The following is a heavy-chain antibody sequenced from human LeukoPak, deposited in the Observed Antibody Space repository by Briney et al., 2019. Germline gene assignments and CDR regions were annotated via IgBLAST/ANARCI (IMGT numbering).Heavy chain of an antibody. V-gene: IGHV4-59*01. D-gene: IGHD6-19*01. CDR3: ARVSRWGSGWYADDAFDI. CDR1: GGSISSYY. CDR2: IYYSGST. Sequence: PSETLSLTCTVSGGSISSYYWSWIRQPPGKGLEWIGYIYYSGSTNYNPSLKSRVTISVDTSKNQFSLKLSSVTAADTAVYYCARVSRWGSGWYADDAFDIWGQGTMATVSS. J-gene: IGHJ3*02.